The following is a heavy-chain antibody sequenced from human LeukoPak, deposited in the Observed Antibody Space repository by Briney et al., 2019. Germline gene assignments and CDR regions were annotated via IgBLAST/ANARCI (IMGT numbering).Heavy chain of an antibody. D-gene: IGHD3-22*01. CDR1: GYTFTSYG. Sequence: ASVKVSCKASGYTFTSYGISWVRQAPGQGLEWMGWISAYNGNTNYAQRLQGRVTTTTDTSTSTAYMELRSLRSDDTAVYYCAREGDYYDSSPYYYYYYMDVWGKGTTVTVSS. CDR2: ISAYNGNT. J-gene: IGHJ6*03. V-gene: IGHV1-18*01. CDR3: AREGDYYDSSPYYYYYYMDV.